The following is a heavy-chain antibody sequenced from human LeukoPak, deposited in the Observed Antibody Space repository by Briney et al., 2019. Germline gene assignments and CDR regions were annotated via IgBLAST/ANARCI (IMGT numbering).Heavy chain of an antibody. Sequence: GGSLRLSCAASGFTFSSYEMNWVRQAPGKGLEWVSYISSSGSTIYYADSVKGRFTISRDNAKNSLYLQMNSLRAEDTAVYYCARTLLITMVRGVIIRAFDIWGQGTMVTVSS. V-gene: IGHV3-48*03. CDR2: ISSSGSTI. J-gene: IGHJ3*02. CDR1: GFTFSSYE. D-gene: IGHD3-10*01. CDR3: ARTLLITMVRGVIIRAFDI.